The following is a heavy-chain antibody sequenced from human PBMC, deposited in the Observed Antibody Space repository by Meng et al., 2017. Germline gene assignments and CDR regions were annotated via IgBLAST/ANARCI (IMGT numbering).Heavy chain of an antibody. D-gene: IGHD4-17*01. V-gene: IGHV4-34*01. Sequence: QAQLQQWGAGLLKPSETLSLTCAVYGGSFSGYYWSWIRQPPGKGLEWIGEIYHSGSTNYNPSLKSRVTISVDKSKNQFSLKLSSVTAADTAVYYCARDYGDYRAFDYWGQGTLVTVSS. CDR1: GGSFSGYY. J-gene: IGHJ4*02. CDR3: ARDYGDYRAFDY. CDR2: IYHSGST.